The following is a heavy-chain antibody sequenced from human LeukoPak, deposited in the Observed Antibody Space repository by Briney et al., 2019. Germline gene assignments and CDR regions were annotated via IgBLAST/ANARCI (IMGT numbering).Heavy chain of an antibody. CDR2: IYYSGST. J-gene: IGHJ4*02. CDR3: AKEAPDSGSYCDFDY. CDR1: GASISSSSYY. Sequence: SETLSLTCTVSGASISSSSYYWGWIRQPPGKGLEWIGSIYYSGSTYYNPSLKSRVTISVDTSKNQFSLKLSSVTAADTAVYYCAKEAPDSGSYCDFDYWGQGTLVTVSS. V-gene: IGHV4-39*02. D-gene: IGHD1-26*01.